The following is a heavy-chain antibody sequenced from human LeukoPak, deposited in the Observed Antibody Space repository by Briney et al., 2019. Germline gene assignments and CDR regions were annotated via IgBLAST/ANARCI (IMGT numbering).Heavy chain of an antibody. Sequence: GGSLRLSCAASGFTFRNAWMIGLRQAPAKGLEWVGRIKSKTDDETTDYDAHVKVRFTISRDDSKNTLYLQMNRLKTDDTAVYYCTSDPYSGSYYYYNYMDVWGKGTTVTVSS. CDR3: TSDPYSGSYYYYNYMDV. CDR2: IKSKTDDETT. J-gene: IGHJ6*03. V-gene: IGHV3-15*01. D-gene: IGHD1-26*01. CDR1: GFTFRNAW.